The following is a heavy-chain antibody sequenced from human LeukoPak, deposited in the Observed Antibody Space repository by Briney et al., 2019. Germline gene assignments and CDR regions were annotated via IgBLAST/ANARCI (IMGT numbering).Heavy chain of an antibody. CDR1: GGTFSSYA. V-gene: IGHV1-69*01. CDR2: IIPIFGTA. CDR3: ARVGPLGDYLFDY. D-gene: IGHD4-17*01. Sequence: ASVKVSCKAPGGTFSSYAISWVRQAPGQGLEWMGGIIPIFGTANYAQKFQGRVTITADESTSTAYMELSSLRSEDTAVYYCARVGPLGDYLFDYWGQGTLVTVSS. J-gene: IGHJ4*02.